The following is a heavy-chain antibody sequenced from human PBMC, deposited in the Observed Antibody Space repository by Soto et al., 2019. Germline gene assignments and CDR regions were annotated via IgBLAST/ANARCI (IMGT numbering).Heavy chain of an antibody. Sequence: PSETLSLTCAVYGGSFSGYYWTWIRQPPGKGLERIGEITHSGNTNYNPSLKSRVSITVDTSKNQFSLNLTSVTAADTAVYYCARVLRDVLSDRYYWYFDLWGRGTLVT. CDR2: ITHSGNT. J-gene: IGHJ2*01. CDR3: ARVLRDVLSDRYYWYFDL. V-gene: IGHV4-34*01. D-gene: IGHD3-16*02. CDR1: GGSFSGYY.